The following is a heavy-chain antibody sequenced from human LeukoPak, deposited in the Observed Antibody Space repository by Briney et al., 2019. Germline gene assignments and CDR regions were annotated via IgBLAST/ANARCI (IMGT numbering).Heavy chain of an antibody. CDR2: IKQDGSEK. J-gene: IGHJ4*02. CDR3: ARSPHYDFWSGYLSLLSDY. CDR1: GFTFSSYW. D-gene: IGHD3-3*01. Sequence: PGGSLRLSCTASGFTFSSYWMTWVRQATGKGLEWVANIKQDGSEKYYVDSVKGRFTISRDNAESSLYLQMNSLRAEDTAVYYCARSPHYDFWSGYLSLLSDYWGQGTLVTVSS. V-gene: IGHV3-7*01.